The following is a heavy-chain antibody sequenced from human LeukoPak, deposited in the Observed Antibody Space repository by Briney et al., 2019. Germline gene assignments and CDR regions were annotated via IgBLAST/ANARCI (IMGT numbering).Heavy chain of an antibody. Sequence: GGSLRLSCAASAFFLSDYYMSWIRQAPGKGLEWLSYISSGGSTISYADSVRGRFTISRDNAKNSLYLQMNSLRAEDTAVYYCAREMEGDYGAGTFFDHWGQGNMVTVSS. CDR3: AREMEGDYGAGTFFDH. V-gene: IGHV3-11*01. J-gene: IGHJ4*02. CDR2: ISSGGSTI. D-gene: IGHD3-10*01. CDR1: AFFLSDYY.